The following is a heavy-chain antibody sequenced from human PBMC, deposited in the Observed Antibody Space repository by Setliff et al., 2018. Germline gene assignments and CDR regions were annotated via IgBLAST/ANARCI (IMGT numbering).Heavy chain of an antibody. D-gene: IGHD2-2*01. CDR3: ARGVYCSSTSCSPGLNWFDP. CDR1: GGSFSGYY. Sequence: TSETLSLTCAVYGGSFSGYYWSWIRQPPGKGLEWIGEINHSGSTNYNPSLKSRVTISVDTSKNQISLKLSSVTAXDTAVYYCARGVYCSSTSCSPGLNWFDPWGQGTLVTVSS. CDR2: INHSGST. J-gene: IGHJ5*02. V-gene: IGHV4-34*01.